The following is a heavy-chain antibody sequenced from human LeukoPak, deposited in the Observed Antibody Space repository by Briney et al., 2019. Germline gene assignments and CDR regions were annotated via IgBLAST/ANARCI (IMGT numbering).Heavy chain of an antibody. CDR2: IYYSGSS. Sequence: SETLSLTCIVSGGSISSSSYYWGWIRQPPGKGLEWIGSIYYSGSSYYNPSLKSRVTISVDTSKNQFSLKLTSVTAADTSTYYCARHLFGSGYYPDYWGQGTLVTVSS. CDR3: ARHLFGSGYYPDY. CDR1: GGSISSSSYY. V-gene: IGHV4-39*01. J-gene: IGHJ4*02. D-gene: IGHD3-22*01.